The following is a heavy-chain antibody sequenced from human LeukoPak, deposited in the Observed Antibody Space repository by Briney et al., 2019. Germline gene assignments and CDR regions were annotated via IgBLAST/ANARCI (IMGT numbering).Heavy chain of an antibody. V-gene: IGHV4-34*01. J-gene: IGHJ4*02. CDR2: INHSGST. CDR1: GGSFSGYY. Sequence: TSETLSLTCAVYGGSFSGYYWSWIRQPPGKGLEWIGEINHSGSTNYNPSLKSRVTISVDTSKNQFSLKLSSVTAADTAVYYCARVGDSSSWYSSGGLFDYWGQGTLVTVSS. D-gene: IGHD6-13*01. CDR3: ARVGDSSSWYSSGGLFDY.